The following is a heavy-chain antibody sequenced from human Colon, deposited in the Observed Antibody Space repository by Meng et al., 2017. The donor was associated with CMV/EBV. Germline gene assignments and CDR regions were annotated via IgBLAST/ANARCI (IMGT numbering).Heavy chain of an antibody. CDR3: ASDSGSFTSADY. CDR2: ISSDGSST. CDR1: GFTFSSYW. Sequence: GGSLSLSCAASGFTFSSYWMHWVRHAPGKGLVWVSRISSDGSSTSYADSVKGRFTISRDNAKNTLYLQMNSLRAEDTAVDYCASDSGSFTSADYWGQGTLVTVSS. D-gene: IGHD1-26*01. J-gene: IGHJ4*02. V-gene: IGHV3-74*01.